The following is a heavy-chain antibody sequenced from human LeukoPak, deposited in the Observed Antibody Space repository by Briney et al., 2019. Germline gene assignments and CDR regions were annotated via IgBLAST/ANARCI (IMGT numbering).Heavy chain of an antibody. CDR3: ASPARGGFFDL. CDR2: IYSSGST. D-gene: IGHD3-16*01. CDR1: GGSISSGNYY. J-gene: IGHJ2*01. Sequence: SQTLSLTCTVSGGSISSGNYYWSWIRQPAGKGLEWIGRIYSSGSTNYNPSLKSRVTISVDTSKNQFSLKLSSVTAADTAVYYCASPARGGFFDLWGRGTLVTVSS. V-gene: IGHV4-61*02.